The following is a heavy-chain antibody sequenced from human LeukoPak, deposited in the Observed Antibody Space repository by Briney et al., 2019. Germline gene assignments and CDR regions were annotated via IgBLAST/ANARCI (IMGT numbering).Heavy chain of an antibody. CDR2: IFHSGGT. D-gene: IGHD2-2*01. CDR1: SGSIFNSNW. CDR3: ARSPTKRVPEDY. Sequence: SETLSLTCSVSSGSIFNSNWWSWVRQPPGKGLEWIGQIFHSGGTSYSPSLKSRVTISVDKSKNQFSLKFTSVTAADTAVYYCARSPTKRVPEDYWGQGTLVTVSS. J-gene: IGHJ4*02. V-gene: IGHV4-4*02.